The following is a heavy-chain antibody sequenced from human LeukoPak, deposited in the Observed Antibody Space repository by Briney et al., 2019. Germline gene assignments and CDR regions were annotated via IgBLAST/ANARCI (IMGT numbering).Heavy chain of an antibody. V-gene: IGHV4-31*03. Sequence: SQTLSLTCTVSGGSISSGGYYWSWIRQHPGKGLEWIGYIFYSGSTYHNPSLKSRVTISVDTSKNQFSLELSSVSAADTAVYYCARAARYCSSTTCYSPFDPWGQGTLVTVSS. CDR3: ARAARYCSSTTCYSPFDP. CDR2: IFYSGST. J-gene: IGHJ5*02. CDR1: GGSISSGGYY. D-gene: IGHD2-2*01.